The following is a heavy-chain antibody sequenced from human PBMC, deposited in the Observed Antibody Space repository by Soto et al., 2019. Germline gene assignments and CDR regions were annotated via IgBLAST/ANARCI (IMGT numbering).Heavy chain of an antibody. V-gene: IGHV3-21*01. CDR1: GFTFSSYS. J-gene: IGHJ3*02. CDR2: ISSSSSYI. Sequence: EVQLVESGGGLVKPGGSLRLSCAASGFTFSSYSMNWVRQAPGKGLEWVSSISSSSSYIYYADSVKGRFTISRDNAKNSLYLQMNSLRAEDTAVYYCARDSPMIVVERAFDIWGQGTMVTVSS. CDR3: ARDSPMIVVERAFDI. D-gene: IGHD3-22*01.